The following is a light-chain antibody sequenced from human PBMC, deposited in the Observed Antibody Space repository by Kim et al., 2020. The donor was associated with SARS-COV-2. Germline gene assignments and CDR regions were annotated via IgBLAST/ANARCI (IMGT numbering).Light chain of an antibody. CDR3: QAWDNNIAI. V-gene: IGLV3-1*01. CDR1: KLGHKY. J-gene: IGLJ1*01. Sequence: VSPGQTASITCSADKLGHKYASWCQQKPGQPPLMVIFQDNKRPSGIPERFSGSNFGSTATLTIRGTQAMDEADYYCQAWDNNIAIFGTGTKVTVL. CDR2: QDN.